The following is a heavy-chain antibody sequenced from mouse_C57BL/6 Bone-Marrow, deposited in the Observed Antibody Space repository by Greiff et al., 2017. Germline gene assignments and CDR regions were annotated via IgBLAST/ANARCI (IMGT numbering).Heavy chain of an antibody. CDR2: IWWDDDK. Sequence: QVQLQQSGPGILQPSQTLSLTCSFSGFSLSTFGMGVGWIRQPSGKGLEWLAHIWWDDDKYYNPALKSRLTISKDTSKNQVFLTIAHVDTADTATYYGARPYDYDSGAYFDYWGQGTTLTVSS. CDR1: GFSLSTFGMG. CDR3: ARPYDYDSGAYFDY. D-gene: IGHD2-4*01. V-gene: IGHV8-8*01. J-gene: IGHJ2*01.